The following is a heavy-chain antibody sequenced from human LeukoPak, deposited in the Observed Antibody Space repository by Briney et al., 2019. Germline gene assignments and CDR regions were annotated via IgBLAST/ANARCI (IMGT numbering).Heavy chain of an antibody. CDR3: ARGITMVRGALDY. CDR2: IYYSGST. J-gene: IGHJ4*02. Sequence: SETLSLTCTVSGGSISSYYWSWIRQPPGKGLEWIGYIYYSGSTNYNPSLKSRVTISVDTSKNQFSLKLSSVTAADTAVYFCARGITMVRGALDYWGQGTLVTVSS. V-gene: IGHV4-59*01. D-gene: IGHD3-10*01. CDR1: GGSISSYY.